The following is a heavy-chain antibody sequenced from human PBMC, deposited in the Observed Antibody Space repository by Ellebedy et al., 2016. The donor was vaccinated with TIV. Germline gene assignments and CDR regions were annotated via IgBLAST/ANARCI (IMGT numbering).Heavy chain of an antibody. Sequence: SETLSLTCSVSGYSISAGYFWGWVRQPPGKGLEWIGEIYHSGSTNYNPSLKSRVTISVDKSKNQFSLKLTSVTAADTAVYYCASNGYYSSDYWGQGSLVTVSS. CDR1: GYSISAGYF. D-gene: IGHD3-22*01. CDR2: IYHSGST. CDR3: ASNGYYSSDY. V-gene: IGHV4-38-2*02. J-gene: IGHJ4*02.